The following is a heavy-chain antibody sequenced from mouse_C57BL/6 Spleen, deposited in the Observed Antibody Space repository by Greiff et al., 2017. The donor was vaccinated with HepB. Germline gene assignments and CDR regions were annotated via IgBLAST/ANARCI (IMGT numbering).Heavy chain of an antibody. CDR1: GYTFISYN. CDR3: AKGRPPEAWFAY. Sequence: SGAELVRPGASVKMSCKASGYTFISYNMHWVKQTPRQGLEWIGAIYPGNGDTSYNQKLKGKATLTVDKSSCSAYIQLSSLTSEDSAVYFCAKGRPPEAWFAYWGQGTLVTVSA. CDR2: IYPGNGDT. J-gene: IGHJ3*01. V-gene: IGHV1-12*01.